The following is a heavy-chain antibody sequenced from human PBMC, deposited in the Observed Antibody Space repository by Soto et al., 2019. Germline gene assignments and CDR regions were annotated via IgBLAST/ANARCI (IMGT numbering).Heavy chain of an antibody. Sequence: SETLSLTCTVSGGSISSYYWSWIRQPPGKELQYIGYIYYSGSANYNPSLKSRVTISDDTSTNQFSLKLSSVTAADTAVYYCARRYGDAFDFWGQGTLVTVSS. CDR1: GGSISSYY. D-gene: IGHD4-17*01. CDR2: IYYSGSA. CDR3: ARRYGDAFDF. J-gene: IGHJ4*02. V-gene: IGHV4-59*08.